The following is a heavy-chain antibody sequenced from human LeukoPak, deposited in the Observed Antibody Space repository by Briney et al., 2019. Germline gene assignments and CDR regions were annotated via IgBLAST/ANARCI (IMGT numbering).Heavy chain of an antibody. D-gene: IGHD3-10*01. Sequence: ASVKVSCKASGYTFTGYYMHWVRQAPGQGLEWMGWINPNSGDTNYAQKFQGRVTMTRDTSISTAYMELSRLRSDDTAVYYCARKRITMVRGVIISSWFDPWGQGTLVTVSS. V-gene: IGHV1-2*02. J-gene: IGHJ5*02. CDR3: ARKRITMVRGVIISSWFDP. CDR1: GYTFTGYY. CDR2: INPNSGDT.